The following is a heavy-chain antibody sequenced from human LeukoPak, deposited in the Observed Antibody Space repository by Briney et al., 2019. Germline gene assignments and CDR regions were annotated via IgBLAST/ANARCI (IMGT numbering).Heavy chain of an antibody. CDR1: GISLSNYA. Sequence: GSLRLSCVVSGISLSNYAMTWVRQAPGKGLEWVSYISERGGSTTYADSVKGRFTISRDNSKNFLYLQMNSLRAEDTALYYCARGAGYSIDNWGQGTLVTVSS. CDR2: ISERGGST. CDR3: ARGAGYSIDN. V-gene: IGHV3-23*01. D-gene: IGHD2-15*01. J-gene: IGHJ4*02.